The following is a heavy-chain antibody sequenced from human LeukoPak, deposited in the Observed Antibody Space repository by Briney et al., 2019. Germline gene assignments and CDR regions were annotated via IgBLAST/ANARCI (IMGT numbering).Heavy chain of an antibody. J-gene: IGHJ4*02. V-gene: IGHV4-59*08. CDR2: IYYTGIT. D-gene: IGHD2-15*01. Sequence: SETLSLTCTVSGGSMNTYYWSWIRQPPGKGLEWIGSIYYTGITSYNLSLQSRVTKSVDTSKNQFSLRLTSVTAADTAVYFCAGSPEYCSGGNCSRFDHWGQGTLVTVSS. CDR3: AGSPEYCSGGNCSRFDH. CDR1: GGSMNTYY.